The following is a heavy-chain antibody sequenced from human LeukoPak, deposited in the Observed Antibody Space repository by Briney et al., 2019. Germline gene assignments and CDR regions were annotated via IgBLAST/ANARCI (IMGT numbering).Heavy chain of an antibody. Sequence: GGSLRLSCAASGFTFSSYGMHWVRQAPGKGLEWVAVISYDGSNKYYADSVKGRFTISRDNSKNTLYLQMNSLRAEDTAVYYCAKDGTYSWQQLAWYFDLWGRGTLVTVSS. CDR1: GFTFSSYG. CDR3: AKDGTYSWQQLAWYFDL. D-gene: IGHD6-13*01. V-gene: IGHV3-30*18. CDR2: ISYDGSNK. J-gene: IGHJ2*01.